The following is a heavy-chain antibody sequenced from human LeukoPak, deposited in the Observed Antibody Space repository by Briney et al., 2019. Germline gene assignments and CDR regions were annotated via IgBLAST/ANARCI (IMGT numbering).Heavy chain of an antibody. J-gene: IGHJ5*02. CDR3: ARDRTAVAGYWFDP. V-gene: IGHV1-69*05. D-gene: IGHD6-19*01. CDR2: IIPIFGTA. Sequence: SVKVSWKASGGTFSSYAISWVRQAPGQGLEWMGRIIPIFGTANYAQKFQGRVSITTDESTSTANMELSSLRSEDTAVYYCARDRTAVAGYWFDPWGQGTLVTVSS. CDR1: GGTFSSYA.